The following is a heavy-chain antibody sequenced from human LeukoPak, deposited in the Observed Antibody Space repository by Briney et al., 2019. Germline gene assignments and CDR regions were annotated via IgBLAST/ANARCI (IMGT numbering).Heavy chain of an antibody. CDR2: TSESGGST. CDR1: GFTFSSYA. Sequence: PGGSLRLSCEASGFTFSSYAMGWVRQAPGKGLEWVSVTSESGGSTHYADSVKGRFTIYRDNSKNTLYLQMNSLGGEDTAVYYCAKGRWGLTINNFDIWGQGRMVTVSS. J-gene: IGHJ3*02. D-gene: IGHD3-9*01. V-gene: IGHV3-23*01. CDR3: AKGRWGLTINNFDI.